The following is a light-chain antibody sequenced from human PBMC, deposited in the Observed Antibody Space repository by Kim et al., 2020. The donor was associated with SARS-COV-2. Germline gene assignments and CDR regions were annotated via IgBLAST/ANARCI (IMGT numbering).Light chain of an antibody. V-gene: IGLV1-44*01. CDR3: ATWDDSLSGPV. CDR2: SNN. J-gene: IGLJ3*02. Sequence: GQRVTISCPGNTSNIGTKTVSWYQHLPGTAPKLLIYSNNLRPSGVPDRFSASKAGTSASLAISGLKSEDEGDYYCATWDDSLSGPVFGGGTKVTVL. CDR1: TSNIGTKT.